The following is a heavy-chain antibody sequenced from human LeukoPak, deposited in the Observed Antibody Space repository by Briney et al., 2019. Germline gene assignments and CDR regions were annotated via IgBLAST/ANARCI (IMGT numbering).Heavy chain of an antibody. CDR3: ARGDFYDFWSGYYTRRAGWFDP. CDR2: MNPNSGNT. D-gene: IGHD3-3*01. CDR1: GYTFTSYD. V-gene: IGHV1-8*01. Sequence: ASVKDSCKASGYTFTSYDINWVRQATGQGLEWMGWMNPNSGNTGYAQKFQGRVTMTRNTSISTAYMELSSLRSEDTAVYYCARGDFYDFWSGYYTRRAGWFDPWGQGTLVTVSS. J-gene: IGHJ5*02.